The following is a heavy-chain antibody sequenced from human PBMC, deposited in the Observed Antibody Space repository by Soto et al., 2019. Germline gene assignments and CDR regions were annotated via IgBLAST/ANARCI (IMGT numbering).Heavy chain of an antibody. CDR2: IKSKTDGGTT. J-gene: IGHJ4*02. CDR3: TTDIVGATTLV. CDR1: SVSNAW. V-gene: IGHV3-15*07. D-gene: IGHD1-26*01. Sequence: SVSNAWMNWVRQAPGKGLEWVGRIKSKTDGGTTDYAAPVTGRFTISRDDSKNTLYLQMNSLKTEDTAVYYCTTDIVGATTLVWGQGTLVTVSS.